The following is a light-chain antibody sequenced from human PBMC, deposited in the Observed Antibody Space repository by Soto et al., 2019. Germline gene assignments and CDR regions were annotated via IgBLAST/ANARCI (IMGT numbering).Light chain of an antibody. J-gene: IGLJ2*01. CDR3: QVWDSRSERVV. CDR2: DDS. CDR1: NIGSKS. V-gene: IGLV3-21*02. Sequence: SYELTQPPSVSVAPGQTTKITCGEDNIGSKSVHWYQQMPGQAPVLVVYDDSDRPSGIPERFSGSNSGNTATLTISRVEAGYEADYYCQVWDSRSERVVFGGGTKLTVL.